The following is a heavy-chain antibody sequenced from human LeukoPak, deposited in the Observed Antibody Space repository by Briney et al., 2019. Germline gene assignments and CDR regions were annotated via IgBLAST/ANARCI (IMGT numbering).Heavy chain of an antibody. V-gene: IGHV4-39*02. J-gene: IGHJ5*02. CDR1: GGSISSSSYH. CDR2: IYYSGTT. CDR3: AREFGVNWFDR. Sequence: SETLSLTCTVSGGSISSSSYHWGWIRQPPGKGLEWIGSIYYSGTTYYNPSLKSRVTISVDTSKNQSSLKLSSVTAADTAVYYCAREFGVNWFDRWGQGTLVTVSS. D-gene: IGHD3-10*01.